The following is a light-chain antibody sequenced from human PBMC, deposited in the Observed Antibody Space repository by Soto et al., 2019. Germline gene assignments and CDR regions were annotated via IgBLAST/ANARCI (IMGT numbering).Light chain of an antibody. CDR1: SSDVGGYNY. Sequence: QSVLTQPASVSGSPGQSITISCTGTSSDVGGYNYVSWYQQHPGKAPKLMISEVSSRPSGVSNRFSGSKSGNTASLTISGLQAEDEADYYCSSYTSNRFYVFGTGTKV. CDR2: EVS. J-gene: IGLJ1*01. V-gene: IGLV2-14*01. CDR3: SSYTSNRFYV.